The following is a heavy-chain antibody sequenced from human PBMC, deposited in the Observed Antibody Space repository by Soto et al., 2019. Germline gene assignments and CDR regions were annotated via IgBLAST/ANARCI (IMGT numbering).Heavy chain of an antibody. J-gene: IGHJ5*01. CDR1: GDTFSSSA. Sequence: QVQLVQSGAEVKKPGSSVKVSCKASGDTFSSSAISWVRQAPGQGLQWMGGIIPIFGTVNYAQKFQGRVTRTADKSPSTAYMELSSLRSEDTAVYSCARGGYCRSTNCYGGANWFDSWGQGTLVTVSS. CDR2: IIPIFGTV. D-gene: IGHD2-2*01. CDR3: ARGGYCRSTNCYGGANWFDS. V-gene: IGHV1-69*06.